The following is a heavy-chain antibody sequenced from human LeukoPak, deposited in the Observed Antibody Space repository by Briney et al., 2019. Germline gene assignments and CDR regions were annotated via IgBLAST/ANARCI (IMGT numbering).Heavy chain of an antibody. D-gene: IGHD6-19*01. CDR3: ASIAVAPTIYYYYYYMDV. V-gene: IGHV4-34*01. CDR2: INHSGST. CDR1: GGSFSGYY. J-gene: IGHJ6*03. Sequence: SETLSLTCAVYGGSFSGYYWSWIRQPPGKGLEWIGEINHSGSTNYNPSLKSRVTISVDTSKNQFSLKLSSVTAADTAVYYCASIAVAPTIYYYYYYMDVWGKGTTVTVSS.